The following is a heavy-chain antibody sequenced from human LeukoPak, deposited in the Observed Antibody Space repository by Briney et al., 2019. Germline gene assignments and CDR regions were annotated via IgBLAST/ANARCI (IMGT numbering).Heavy chain of an antibody. CDR1: GYGFTSYW. V-gene: IGHV5-51*01. D-gene: IGHD6-19*01. CDR3: ARTPYSSGWYAAFDI. CDR2: IYPGDSDT. Sequence: GESLKISCKGSGYGFTSYWIGWVRQMPGKGLEWMGIIYPGDSDTRYSPSFQGQVTISADKSISTAYLQWSSLKASDTAMYYCARTPYSSGWYAAFDIWGQGTMVTVSS. J-gene: IGHJ3*02.